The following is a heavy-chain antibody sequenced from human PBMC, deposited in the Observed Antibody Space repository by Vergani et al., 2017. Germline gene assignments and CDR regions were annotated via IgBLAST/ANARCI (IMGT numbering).Heavy chain of an antibody. CDR3: ARNPSNGGVFDP. CDR1: GYTFTSYG. Sequence: QVQLVQSGAEVKKPGASVKVSCKASGYTFTSYGISWVRQAPGQGLEWMGWISAYNGNTNYAQKFQGRVTITRNTAISTAYMELSSLRSEDTAVYYCARNPSNGGVFDPWGQGTLVIVSS. D-gene: IGHD3-3*01. CDR2: ISAYNGNT. J-gene: IGHJ5*02. V-gene: IGHV1-18*01.